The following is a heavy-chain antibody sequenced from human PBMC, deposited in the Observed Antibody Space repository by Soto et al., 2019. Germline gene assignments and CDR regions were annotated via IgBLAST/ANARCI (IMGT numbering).Heavy chain of an antibody. D-gene: IGHD1-1*01. CDR2: IWSDGNNR. Sequence: QVQLVESGGGVVQPGRSLRLSCAASGFMFNNHGMHWVRQAPGKGLEWVAVIWSDGNNRYYADSVKGRFTISRDNSKNVVYLQMNSLRCEDTAVYDCLRVDNWNDEASDYWGQGTLVTVSS. J-gene: IGHJ4*02. CDR1: GFMFNNHG. V-gene: IGHV3-33*01. CDR3: LRVDNWNDEASDY.